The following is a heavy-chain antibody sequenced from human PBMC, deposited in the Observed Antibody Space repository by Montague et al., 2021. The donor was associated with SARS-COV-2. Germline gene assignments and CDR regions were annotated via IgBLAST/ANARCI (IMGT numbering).Heavy chain of an antibody. V-gene: IGHV4-39*07. D-gene: IGHD3-10*01. CDR1: GGSISSYY. CDR3: ARVRYYGSGTSLGMDV. CDR2: IYYSGST. J-gene: IGHJ6*02. Sequence: SETLSLTCTVSGGSISSYYWSWIRQPPGKGLEWIGGIYYSGSTYYNPSLKSRVTISVDTSKNQFSLKLSSVTAADTAVYYCARVRYYGSGTSLGMDVWGQGTTVTVSS.